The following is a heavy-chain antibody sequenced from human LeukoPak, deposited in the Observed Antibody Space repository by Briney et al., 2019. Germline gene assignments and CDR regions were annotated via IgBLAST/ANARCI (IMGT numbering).Heavy chain of an antibody. Sequence: PGGSLRLSCAASGFSFSSQWMSWVRQAPGKGLEWVSGMSGTGESIHCADSVKGRFTTSRDNSKNTVYLQMNSLRAEDTAIYYCANYAAEDAFDIWGQGTMVTVSS. J-gene: IGHJ3*02. CDR2: MSGTGESI. D-gene: IGHD2-2*01. V-gene: IGHV3-23*01. CDR3: ANYAAEDAFDI. CDR1: GFSFSSQW.